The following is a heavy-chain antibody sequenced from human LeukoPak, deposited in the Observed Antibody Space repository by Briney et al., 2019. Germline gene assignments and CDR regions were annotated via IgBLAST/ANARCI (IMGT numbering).Heavy chain of an antibody. CDR2: ISVRSNYR. V-gene: IGHV3-21*01. Sequence: GGSLRLSCAASGYTFSDFSVNWVRQAPGKRLEWVSSISVRSNYRYYADSVRGRFTISRDDARDSLFLQMNSLRAEDTAVYFCVRLRRNNDRSGYYYYYDYWGQGTLVTVSS. CDR1: GYTFSDFS. J-gene: IGHJ4*02. D-gene: IGHD3-22*01. CDR3: VRLRRNNDRSGYYYYYDY.